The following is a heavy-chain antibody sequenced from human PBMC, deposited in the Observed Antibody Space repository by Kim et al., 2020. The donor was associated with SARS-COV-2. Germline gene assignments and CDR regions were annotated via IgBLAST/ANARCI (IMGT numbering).Heavy chain of an antibody. J-gene: IGHJ6*03. CDR3: ARDKRSSSWYNYYYMDV. Sequence: VKGRFTISRDKAKNSLYLQMNSLRAEDTAVYYCARDKRSSSWYNYYYMDVWGKGTTVTVSS. D-gene: IGHD6-13*01. V-gene: IGHV3-11*04.